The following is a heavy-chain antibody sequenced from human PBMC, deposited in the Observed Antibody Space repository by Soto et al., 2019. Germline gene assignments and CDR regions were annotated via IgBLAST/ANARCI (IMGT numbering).Heavy chain of an antibody. CDR2: IDSGSRYK. D-gene: IGHD3-10*01. CDR3: ARGLLYGGDPPPSDY. Sequence: QVQLVESGGVLVKPGGSLRLSCAASGFTFSDYYMSWFRRAPGKGLEWLSYIDSGSRYKNYADSVKGRSTISRDNAQTILHLELNSLKVEDTATYFCARGLLYGGDPPPSDYWGQGTGVTVSS. J-gene: IGHJ4*02. V-gene: IGHV3-11*05. CDR1: GFTFSDYY.